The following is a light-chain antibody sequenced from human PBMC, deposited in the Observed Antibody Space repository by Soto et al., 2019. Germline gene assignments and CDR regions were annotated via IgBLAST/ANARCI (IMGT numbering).Light chain of an antibody. J-gene: IGKJ5*01. V-gene: IGKV3-20*01. Sequence: EIVLTNSPGPLSFSRWEIATLSCRASQSVSSRQLAWYQQKPGQPPRLLIYGISSRANGIPDRFSGSGSGTDYTLTINRLEPEDYAVYHCQQYDVSLPITFGQATRLEIK. CDR3: QQYDVSLPIT. CDR1: QSVSSRQ. CDR2: GIS.